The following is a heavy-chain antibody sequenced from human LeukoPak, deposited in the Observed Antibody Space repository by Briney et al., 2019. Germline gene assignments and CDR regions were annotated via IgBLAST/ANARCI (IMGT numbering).Heavy chain of an antibody. CDR2: ISYDGSNK. CDR3: ARELDCSGGSCYEFDY. D-gene: IGHD2-15*01. J-gene: IGHJ4*02. CDR1: GFTFSSYG. V-gene: IGHV3-30*03. Sequence: GGSLRLSCAASGFTFSSYGMHWVRQAPGKGLEWVAVISYDGSNKYYADSVKGRFTISRDNAKDSLYLQLTSLRAEDTAVYYCARELDCSGGSCYEFDYWGQGTLVTVSS.